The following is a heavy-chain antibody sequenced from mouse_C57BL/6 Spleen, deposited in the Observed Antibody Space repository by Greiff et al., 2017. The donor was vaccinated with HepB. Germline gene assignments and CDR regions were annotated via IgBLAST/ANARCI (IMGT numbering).Heavy chain of an antibody. D-gene: IGHD1-1*01. CDR3: ARRGYGSSYNYAMDY. J-gene: IGHJ4*01. Sequence: VQLVESGPGLVQPSQSLSITCTVSGFSLTSYGVHWVRQSPGKGLEWLGVIWSGGSTDYNAAFISRLSISKDNSKSQVFFKMNSLQADDTAIYYCARRGYGSSYNYAMDYWGQGTSVTVSS. V-gene: IGHV2-2*01. CDR1: GFSLTSYG. CDR2: IWSGGST.